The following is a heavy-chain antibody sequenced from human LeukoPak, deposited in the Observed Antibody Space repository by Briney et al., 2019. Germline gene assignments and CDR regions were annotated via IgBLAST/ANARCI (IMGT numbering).Heavy chain of an antibody. CDR1: LGSPSTYF. V-gene: IGHV4-4*09. J-gene: IGHJ6*03. D-gene: IGHD2-15*01. Sequence: SETLSLTSTLSLGSPSTYFSSCIWQTPQKGLERIWYIYTSGSTNHNPPPQRRATSSVETSKKQFSLNLNSVTAAHTPVYYCARVAPPAANYYCNSLGFWGKGTTVTVSS. CDR2: IYTSGST. CDR3: ARVAPPAANYYCNSLGF.